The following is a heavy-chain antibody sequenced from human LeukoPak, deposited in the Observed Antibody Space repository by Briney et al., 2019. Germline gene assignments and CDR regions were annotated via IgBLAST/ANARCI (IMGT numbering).Heavy chain of an antibody. D-gene: IGHD6-19*01. V-gene: IGHV3-23*01. CDR2: IRGSGDIT. CDR1: GFTFSSYS. CDR3: AKPNSGWYNFDY. Sequence: GGSLRLSCAASGFTFSSYSMNWVRQAPGKGLEWVSSIRGSGDITYYADSVKGRFTISRDNSENTLYLQMNSLRVEDTAVYYCAKPNSGWYNFDYWGQGTLVTVSS. J-gene: IGHJ4*02.